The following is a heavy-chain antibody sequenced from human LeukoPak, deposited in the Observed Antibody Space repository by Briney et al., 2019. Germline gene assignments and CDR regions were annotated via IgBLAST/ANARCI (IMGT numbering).Heavy chain of an antibody. Sequence: PGRSLRLSCAASGFTFSSYGMHWVRQAPGKGLEWVAVTSYDGSNKYYADSVKGRFTISRDNSKNTLYLQMNSLRAEDTAVYYCAKVRIVGASLDAFDIWGQGTMVTVSS. D-gene: IGHD1-26*01. CDR2: TSYDGSNK. J-gene: IGHJ3*02. CDR3: AKVRIVGASLDAFDI. CDR1: GFTFSSYG. V-gene: IGHV3-30*18.